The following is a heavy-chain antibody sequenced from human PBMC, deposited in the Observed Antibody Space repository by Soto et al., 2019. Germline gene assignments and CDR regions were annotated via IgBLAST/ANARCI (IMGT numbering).Heavy chain of an antibody. CDR2: ISSSSSYI. J-gene: IGHJ5*02. Sequence: PGGSLRLSCAASGFTFSSYSMNWVRQAPGKGLEWVSSISSSSSYIYYADSVKGRFTISSDNSKQTLFLQTNNLRAEDTALYYCVRGSYSSNGVSYNLGWFGPWGPGTLVTVSS. D-gene: IGHD2-8*01. V-gene: IGHV3-21*01. CDR3: VRGSYSSNGVSYNLGWFGP. CDR1: GFTFSSYS.